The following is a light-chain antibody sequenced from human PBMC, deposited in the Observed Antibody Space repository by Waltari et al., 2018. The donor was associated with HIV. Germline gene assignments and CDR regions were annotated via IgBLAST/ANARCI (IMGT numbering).Light chain of an antibody. V-gene: IGLV1-40*01. CDR2: NNF. CDR1: SSNIGAGFD. CDR3: QSYDSTLTGV. Sequence: QSVLTQPPSVSGAPGQRVTISCSGSSSNIGAGFDVHWYQHLPGTAPNLLIYNNFNRPSGVPDRFSGSKSGTSASLAITGLQAEDEADYYCQSYDSTLTGVFGGGTKLTVL. J-gene: IGLJ3*02.